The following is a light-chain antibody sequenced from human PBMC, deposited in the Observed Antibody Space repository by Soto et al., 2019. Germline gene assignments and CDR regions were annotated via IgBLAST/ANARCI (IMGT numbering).Light chain of an antibody. CDR2: EVN. CDR1: SSDIGAYDY. Sequence: QSALTQPASLSGSPGQSITISCTGTSSDIGAYDYVSWFQQHPGKAPKLMISEVNNRPSGVSNRFSGSKSGNTAYLTISGLQVEDEAEYFWFSFTASGTHVFAGGTKVTV. V-gene: IGLV2-14*01. CDR3: FSFTASGTHV. J-gene: IGLJ1*01.